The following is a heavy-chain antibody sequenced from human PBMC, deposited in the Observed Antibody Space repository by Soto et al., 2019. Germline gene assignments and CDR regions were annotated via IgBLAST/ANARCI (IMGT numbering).Heavy chain of an antibody. J-gene: IGHJ4*02. CDR3: AKDRGWGTFDSPLAL. Sequence: GGSLRLSCQASAFNFDNYGMNWVRQAPGKGLETVAVITYDGSFQYYAASVEARFTISRDNSKNTLCLHRNILKPEDTAVYHCAKDRGWGTFDSPLALWGQGTLVTVSS. V-gene: IGHV3-30*18. CDR1: AFNFDNYG. D-gene: IGHD1-7*01. CDR2: ITYDGSFQ.